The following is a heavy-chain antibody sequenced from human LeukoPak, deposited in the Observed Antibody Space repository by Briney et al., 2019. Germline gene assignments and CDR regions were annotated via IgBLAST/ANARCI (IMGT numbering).Heavy chain of an antibody. CDR2: IKQDGSEK. CDR3: ACTRGSGYYGVY. J-gene: IGHJ4*02. V-gene: IGHV3-7*01. Sequence: PGGSLRLSRAASGFTFSSYWMSWVRQAPGKGLEWVANIKQDGSEKYYVDPVKGRFTISRDNAKNSLYLQMNSLRAEDTAVYCCACTRGSGYYGVYWGQGTLVTVSS. CDR1: GFTFSSYW. D-gene: IGHD3-22*01.